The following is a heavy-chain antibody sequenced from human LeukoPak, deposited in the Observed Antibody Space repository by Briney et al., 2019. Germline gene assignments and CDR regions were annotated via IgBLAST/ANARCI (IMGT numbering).Heavy chain of an antibody. CDR1: GGSISSGSYY. CDR3: ARGPTNGQAFDY. J-gene: IGHJ4*02. D-gene: IGHD2-8*01. V-gene: IGHV4-61*10. Sequence: SETLSLTCTVSGGSISSGSYYWSWIRQPAGKGLEWIGEINHSGSTNYNPSLKSRVTISVDTSKNQFSLKLSSVTAADTAVYYCARGPTNGQAFDYWGQGTLVSVSS. CDR2: INHSGST.